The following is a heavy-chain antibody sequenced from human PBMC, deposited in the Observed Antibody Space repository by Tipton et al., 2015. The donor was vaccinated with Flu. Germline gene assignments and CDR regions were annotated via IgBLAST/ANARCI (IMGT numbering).Heavy chain of an antibody. CDR2: THTSGTT. V-gene: IGHV4-61*02. CDR3: ARAESSLWAGHYYGLDV. CDR1: GGSISSGNYF. J-gene: IGHJ6*02. D-gene: IGHD6-19*01. Sequence: LRLSCTVSGGSISSGNYFWNWIRQPAGKGLEWIGRTHTSGTTYYKPSLKSRVTISLDTSKNHFSLRLTSVTAADTALYFCARAESSLWAGHYYGLDVWGQGTTVTVSS.